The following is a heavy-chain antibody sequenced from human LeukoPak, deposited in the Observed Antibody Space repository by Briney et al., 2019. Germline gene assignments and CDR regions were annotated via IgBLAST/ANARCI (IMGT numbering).Heavy chain of an antibody. CDR2: IYYSGST. D-gene: IGHD3-3*01. CDR3: ARVKGGDFWSGYYEVDY. V-gene: IGHV4-59*01. J-gene: IGHJ4*02. Sequence: PSETLSLTCTASGGSISSYYWSWIRQPPGKGLEWIGYIYYSGSTNYNPSLKSRVTISVDTSKNQFSLKLSSVTAADTAVYYCARVKGGDFWSGYYEVDYWGQGTLVTVSS. CDR1: GGSISSYY.